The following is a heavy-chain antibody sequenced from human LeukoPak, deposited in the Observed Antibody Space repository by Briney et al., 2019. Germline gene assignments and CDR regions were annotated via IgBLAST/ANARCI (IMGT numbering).Heavy chain of an antibody. Sequence: GRSLRLSCAASGFTFSSYAMSWVRQAPGKGLEWVGFIRSKAYGGTTEYAASVKGRFTISRDDSKSIAYLQMNSLKTEDTAVYYCTRVVAYGDYDDLKYYFDYWGQGTLVTVSS. CDR2: IRSKAYGGTT. J-gene: IGHJ4*02. D-gene: IGHD4-17*01. CDR1: GFTFSSYA. V-gene: IGHV3-49*04. CDR3: TRVVAYGDYDDLKYYFDY.